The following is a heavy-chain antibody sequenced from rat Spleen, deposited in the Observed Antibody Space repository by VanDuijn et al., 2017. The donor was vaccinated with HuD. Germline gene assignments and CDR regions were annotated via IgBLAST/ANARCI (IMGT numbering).Heavy chain of an antibody. CDR1: GFSLTSYS. CDR2: IWGDEST. Sequence: QVQLKESGPGLVQPSQTLSLTCTVSGFSLTSYSVSWVRQPPGKGLEWMGGIWGDESTDYNSAVKSRLTISRDTSKSQIFLKMNSLQTDDTAIYFCTSSSFDYWGQGVMVTVSS. CDR3: TSSSFDY. V-gene: IGHV2-13*01. J-gene: IGHJ2*01. D-gene: IGHD1-2*01.